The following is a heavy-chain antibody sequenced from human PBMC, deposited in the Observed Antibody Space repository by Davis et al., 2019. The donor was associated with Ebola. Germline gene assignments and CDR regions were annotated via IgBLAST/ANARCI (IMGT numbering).Heavy chain of an antibody. CDR1: GYTFTSYA. D-gene: IGHD3-10*01. CDR2: FDPEDGES. Sequence: ASVKVSCKASGYTFTSYAMHWVRQAPGIGLEWMGSFDPEDGESIYAQKFQGRVTMTEDTSTDTAYMELSSLRSEDTAVYYCTVGGIGGMGDYWGQGTLVTVSS. V-gene: IGHV1-24*01. CDR3: TVGGIGGMGDY. J-gene: IGHJ4*02.